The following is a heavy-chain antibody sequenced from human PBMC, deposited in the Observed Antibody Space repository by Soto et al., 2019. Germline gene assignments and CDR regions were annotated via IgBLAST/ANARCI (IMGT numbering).Heavy chain of an antibody. CDR2: IRSKAYGGTT. CDR1: GFTFGDYA. CDR3: TRGGYSYGYFWFDP. V-gene: IGHV3-49*03. D-gene: IGHD5-18*01. J-gene: IGHJ5*02. Sequence: GGSLRLSCTASGFTFGDYAMSWFRQAPGKGLEWVGFIRSKAYGGTTEYAASVKGRFTISRDDSKSIAYLQMNSLKTEDTAVYYCTRGGYSYGYFWFDPWGQGTLVTVSS.